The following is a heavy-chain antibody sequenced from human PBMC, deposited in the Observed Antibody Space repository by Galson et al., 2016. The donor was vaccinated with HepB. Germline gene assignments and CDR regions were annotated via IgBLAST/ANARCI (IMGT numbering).Heavy chain of an antibody. Sequence: CPIPGDSVSSNIAAWYWIRRSPSRGREWLGWTFYMSTWVYEYKVSVWVRISISPDKSKNQFSLQLNSVTPEDTAVYFCAREPRRVPGERKEFDIWGQGTMVTVSS. CDR1: GDSVSSNIAA. CDR2: TFYMSTWVY. D-gene: IGHD6-19*01. V-gene: IGHV6-1*01. CDR3: AREPRRVPGERKEFDI. J-gene: IGHJ3*02.